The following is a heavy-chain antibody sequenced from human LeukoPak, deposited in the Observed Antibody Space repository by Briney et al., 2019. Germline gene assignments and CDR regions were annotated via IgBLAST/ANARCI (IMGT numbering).Heavy chain of an antibody. CDR1: GFTFSDYY. CDR3: ARAAYYYDSSGYRP. CDR2: ISSSGSTI. J-gene: IGHJ5*02. Sequence: PGGSLRLSCAASGFTFSDYYMSWIRQAPGKGLEWVSYISSSGSTIYYADSVKGRFTISRDNAKNSLYLQMNSLRAEDTAVYYCARAAYYYDSSGYRPWGQGTLVTVSS. D-gene: IGHD3-22*01. V-gene: IGHV3-11*01.